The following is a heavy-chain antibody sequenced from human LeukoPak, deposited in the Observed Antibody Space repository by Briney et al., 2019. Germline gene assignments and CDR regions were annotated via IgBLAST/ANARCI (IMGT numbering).Heavy chain of an antibody. V-gene: IGHV3-21*06. Sequence: GGSLRLSCAAPGFTIADYTINWFRQAPGKELEWVSYISRSSSDIYYADSVKGRFTIFRDNGKNSLFLEMNGLRVEDTGVYYCARITSTSYYFHFMDVWGKGTTVIVSS. J-gene: IGHJ6*03. CDR2: ISRSSSDI. CDR3: ARITSTSYYFHFMDV. D-gene: IGHD2-2*01. CDR1: GFTIADYT.